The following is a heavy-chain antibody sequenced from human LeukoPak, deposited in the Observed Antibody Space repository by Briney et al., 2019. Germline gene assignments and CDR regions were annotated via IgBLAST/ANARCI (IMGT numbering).Heavy chain of an antibody. V-gene: IGHV3-66*02. CDR2: IYSGGAT. CDR1: GFTVSSSF. CDR3: ARERSGSYYTFEY. J-gene: IGHJ4*02. D-gene: IGHD1-26*01. Sequence: GGSLRLSCVASGFTVSSSFMSWVRQSPGKGLEWVALIYSGGATHYADAVKGRFTIARDTSKNTVYLQMNSLRAEDTAVYYCARERSGSYYTFEYWSLGALVTVSS.